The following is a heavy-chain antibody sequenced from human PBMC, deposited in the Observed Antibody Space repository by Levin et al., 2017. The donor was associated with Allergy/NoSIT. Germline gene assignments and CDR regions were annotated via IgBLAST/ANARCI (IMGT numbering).Heavy chain of an antibody. CDR1: GFTFSSYW. Sequence: LSLTCAASGFTFSSYWMSWVRQAPGKGLEWVATIKQDGSEKYYVDSVKGRFTISRDNAKNSLYLQMNSLRAEDTAVYYCARGGNSAFDYWGQGTLVTVSS. D-gene: IGHD4-23*01. V-gene: IGHV3-7*01. J-gene: IGHJ4*02. CDR2: IKQDGSEK. CDR3: ARGGNSAFDY.